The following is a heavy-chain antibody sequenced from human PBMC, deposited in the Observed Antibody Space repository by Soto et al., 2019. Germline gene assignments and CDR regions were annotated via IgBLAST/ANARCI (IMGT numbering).Heavy chain of an antibody. Sequence: LSLPCTVSGASISSYYWSWIRQPAGKGLEWIGRFSTTGSTNYNPSLKSRVTVSVDTSKNQFSLKLNSVTAADTAVYFCARGAYGSGSSPNWFDPWGQGTLVTVSS. CDR3: ARGAYGSGSSPNWFDP. CDR1: GASISSYY. V-gene: IGHV4-4*07. CDR2: FSTTGST. D-gene: IGHD3-10*01. J-gene: IGHJ5*02.